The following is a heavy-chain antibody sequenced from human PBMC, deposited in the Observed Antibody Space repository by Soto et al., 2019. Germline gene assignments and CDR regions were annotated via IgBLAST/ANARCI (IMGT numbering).Heavy chain of an antibody. CDR2: ISGSGGST. V-gene: IGHV3-23*01. D-gene: IGHD6-19*01. Sequence: EVQLLESGGGLVQPGGSLRLSCAASGFTFSSYAMSWVRQAPGKGLEWVSAISGSGGSTYYADSVKGRFTISRDNSKNTLYLQMNSLRAEDTAVYYCATPVPYSSGWYAGGNYFDYWGQGTLVTVSS. CDR1: GFTFSSYA. CDR3: ATPVPYSSGWYAGGNYFDY. J-gene: IGHJ4*02.